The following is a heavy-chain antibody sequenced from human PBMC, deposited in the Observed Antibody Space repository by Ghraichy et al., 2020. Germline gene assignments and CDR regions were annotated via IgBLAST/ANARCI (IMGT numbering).Heavy chain of an antibody. CDR3: ARGHVVTVTTPVDP. J-gene: IGHJ5*02. CDR1: GGSFSGYY. V-gene: IGHV4-34*01. CDR2: INHSGST. D-gene: IGHD4-17*01. Sequence: SETLSLTCAVYGGSFSGYYWSWIRQPPGKGLGWIGEINHSGSTNYNPSLKSLVTISVDTSKNKFSLKLSSVSAADTAVYYCARGHVVTVTTPVDPWGQGTLVTVSS.